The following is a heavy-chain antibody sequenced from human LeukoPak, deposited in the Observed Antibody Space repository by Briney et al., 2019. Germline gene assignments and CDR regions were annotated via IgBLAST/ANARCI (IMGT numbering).Heavy chain of an antibody. Sequence: PSETLSLTCTVSGGSISSSSYYWGWIRQPPGKGLEWIGSIYYSGSTYYKPSLKSRVTISVDTSKNQFSLKLSSVTAADTAVYYCARPYYYGLGSSLYYYGMDVWGQGTTVTVSS. CDR1: GGSISSSSYY. J-gene: IGHJ6*02. CDR2: IYYSGST. CDR3: ARPYYYGLGSSLYYYGMDV. V-gene: IGHV4-39*07. D-gene: IGHD3-10*01.